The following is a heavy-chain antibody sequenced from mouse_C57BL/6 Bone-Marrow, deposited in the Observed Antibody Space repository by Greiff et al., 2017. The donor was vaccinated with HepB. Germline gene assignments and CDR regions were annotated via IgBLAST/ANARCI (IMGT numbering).Heavy chain of an antibody. CDR3: ARDPIYDYGSSYAMDY. CDR2: ISDGGSYT. Sequence: EVMLVESGGGLVKPGGSLKLSCAASGFTFSSYAMPWVRQTPEKRLEWVATISDGGSYTYYPDNVKGRFTISRDNAKNNLYLQMSHLKSEDTAMYYCARDPIYDYGSSYAMDYWGQGTSVTVSS. V-gene: IGHV5-4*01. CDR1: GFTFSSYA. D-gene: IGHD1-1*01. J-gene: IGHJ4*01.